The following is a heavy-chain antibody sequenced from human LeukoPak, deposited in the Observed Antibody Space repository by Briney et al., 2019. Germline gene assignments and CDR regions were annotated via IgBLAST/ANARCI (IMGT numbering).Heavy chain of an antibody. CDR3: ARDGGYCSGGSCYSYYSDY. V-gene: IGHV1-18*01. CDR1: GYTFTSYD. J-gene: IGHJ4*02. D-gene: IGHD2-15*01. Sequence: ASVKVSCKASGYTFTSYDISWVRQAPGQGLEWMGWISAYNGNTNYAQKLQGRVTMTTDTSTSTAYMELRSLRSDDTAVYYCARDGGYCSGGSCYSYYSDYWGQGTLVTVSS. CDR2: ISAYNGNT.